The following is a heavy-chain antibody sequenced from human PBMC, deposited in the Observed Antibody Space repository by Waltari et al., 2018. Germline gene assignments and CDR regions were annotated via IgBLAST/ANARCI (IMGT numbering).Heavy chain of an antibody. D-gene: IGHD2-8*02. Sequence: QVQLVQSGAEVTKPGASVKVSCKPSGYTFTDYHIHWVRQAPGQGLEGMGWINPKSGGTYYAQTVQGWVTMTRDTSTSTVYMELSSLKSDDTAMYYCARRSCTGECYAPYVYWGQGSLVTVSS. CDR3: ARRSCTGECYAPYVY. CDR2: INPKSGGT. J-gene: IGHJ4*02. CDR1: GYTFTDYH. V-gene: IGHV1-2*04.